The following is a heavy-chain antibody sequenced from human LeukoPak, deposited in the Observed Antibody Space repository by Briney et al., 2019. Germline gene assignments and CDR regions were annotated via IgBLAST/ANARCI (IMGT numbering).Heavy chain of an antibody. CDR3: ARERDDSSGYYLEDY. Sequence: SETLSLTCAVYGGSFSGYYWSWIRQPPGKGLERIGEINHSGSTNYNPSLKSRVTISVDTSKNQFSLKLSSVTAADTAVYYCARERDDSSGYYLEDYWGQGTLVTVSS. J-gene: IGHJ4*02. D-gene: IGHD3-22*01. V-gene: IGHV4-34*01. CDR2: INHSGST. CDR1: GGSFSGYY.